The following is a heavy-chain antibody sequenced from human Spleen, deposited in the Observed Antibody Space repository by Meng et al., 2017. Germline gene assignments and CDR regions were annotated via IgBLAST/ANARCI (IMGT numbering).Heavy chain of an antibody. V-gene: IGHV5-51*01. D-gene: IGHD6-19*01. CDR3: SRPFQWLVDGPMNDY. CDR2: IYPGDSDT. Sequence: GESLKISCKGSGYSFTSYWIGWVRQMPGKGLEWMGIIYPGDSDTRYSPSFQGQVTISADKSISTAYLQWSSLKASDTAMYYCSRPFQWLVDGPMNDYWGQGTLVTVSS. CDR1: GYSFTSYW. J-gene: IGHJ4*02.